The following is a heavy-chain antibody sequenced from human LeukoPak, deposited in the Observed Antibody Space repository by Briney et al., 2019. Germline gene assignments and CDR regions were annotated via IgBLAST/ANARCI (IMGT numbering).Heavy chain of an antibody. V-gene: IGHV4-59*01. CDR2: IYYSGST. CDR1: GVSISSYY. D-gene: IGHD3-9*01. J-gene: IGHJ4*02. Sequence: PSETLSLTCTVSGVSISSYYWNWIRQSPGKGLEWIGYIYYSGSTDSNPSLKSRVTISVDTSKNQFSLKLRSVTAADTAVYYCARRPRNDILTGTPFDYWGQGILVTVSS. CDR3: ARRPRNDILTGTPFDY.